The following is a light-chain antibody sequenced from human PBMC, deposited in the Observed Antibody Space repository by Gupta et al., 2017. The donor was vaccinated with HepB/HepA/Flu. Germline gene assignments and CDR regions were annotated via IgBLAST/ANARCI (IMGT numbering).Light chain of an antibody. J-gene: IGKJ5*01. CDR2: AAS. Sequence: DIQMTQSPSSVSASVGDRVTITCRASQGISNWLVWYQQKPGRAPKLLIFAASSLQAGVPSRFSGSGSGTYFTLTIRMLHPEDLATYYFHRADSFPFTFGQGTLVEIK. CDR1: QGISNW. V-gene: IGKV1D-12*01. CDR3: HRADSFPFT.